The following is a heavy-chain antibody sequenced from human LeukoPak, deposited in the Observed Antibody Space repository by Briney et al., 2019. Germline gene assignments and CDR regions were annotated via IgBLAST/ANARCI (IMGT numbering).Heavy chain of an antibody. Sequence: KAGGSLRLSCAVSGFTFSDYYMSWIRQAPGKGLEWVSYISSGGSTISHADSVKGRFTISRDNAENSLYLQMNSLRAEDTAVYYCARRAAAARCFDYWGQGTLVTVSS. CDR3: ARRAAAARCFDY. V-gene: IGHV3-11*01. D-gene: IGHD6-13*01. CDR2: ISSGGSTI. CDR1: GFTFSDYY. J-gene: IGHJ4*02.